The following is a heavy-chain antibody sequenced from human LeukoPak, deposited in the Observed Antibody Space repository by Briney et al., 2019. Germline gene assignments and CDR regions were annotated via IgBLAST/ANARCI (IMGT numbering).Heavy chain of an antibody. D-gene: IGHD3-10*01. CDR3: ARKIHDIWFGELHFDY. CDR1: GGSISSGSYY. J-gene: IGHJ4*02. V-gene: IGHV4-61*02. CDR2: IYTSGST. Sequence: PSQTLSLTCTVSGGSISSGSYYWRWIRQPAGKGLEWIGRIYTSGSTNYNPSLKSRVTMSVDTSKNQFSLKLSSVTAADTAVYYCARKIHDIWFGELHFDYWGQGTLVTVSS.